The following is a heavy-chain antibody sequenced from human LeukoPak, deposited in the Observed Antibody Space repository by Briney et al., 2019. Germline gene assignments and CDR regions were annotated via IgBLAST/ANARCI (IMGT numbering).Heavy chain of an antibody. V-gene: IGHV1-2*06. CDR3: ARAEGSTIFGVVTNLYYFDY. J-gene: IGHJ4*02. CDR1: GYTFTGYY. CDR2: INPNSGGT. Sequence: ASVKVSCKASGYTFTGYYMHRVRQAPGQGLEWMGRINPNSGGTNYARKFQGRVTMTRDTSISTAYMELSRLRSDDTAVYYCARAEGSTIFGVVTNLYYFDYWGQGTLVTVSS. D-gene: IGHD3-3*01.